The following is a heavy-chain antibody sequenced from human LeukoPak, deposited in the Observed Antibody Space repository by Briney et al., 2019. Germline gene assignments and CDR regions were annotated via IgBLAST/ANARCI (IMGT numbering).Heavy chain of an antibody. CDR3: ATTSGGWYRRESGGAFDI. CDR1: GGSISSSSYY. V-gene: IGHV4-39*07. J-gene: IGHJ3*02. Sequence: SETLSLTCTVSGGSISSSSYYWGWIRQPPGKGLEWIGSIYYSGSTYYNPSLKSRVTISVDTSKNQFFLKLSSVTAADTAVYYCATTSGGWYRRESGGAFDIWGQGTMVTVSS. D-gene: IGHD6-19*01. CDR2: IYYSGST.